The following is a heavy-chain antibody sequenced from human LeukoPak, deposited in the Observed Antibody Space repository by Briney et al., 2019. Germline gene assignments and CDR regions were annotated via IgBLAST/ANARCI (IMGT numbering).Heavy chain of an antibody. CDR1: GGSISNYY. CDR2: IYYSGST. J-gene: IGHJ1*01. V-gene: IGHV4-59*01. D-gene: IGHD4-17*01. Sequence: TSETLSLTCTVSGGSISNYYWSWIRQPPGKGLEWIAYIYYSGSTNYNPSLKSRVTMSPDTSKNQFSLRLTSVTAADTAVYYCARGGGTVTTGYFQHWGQGTLVTVSS. CDR3: ARGGGTVTTGYFQH.